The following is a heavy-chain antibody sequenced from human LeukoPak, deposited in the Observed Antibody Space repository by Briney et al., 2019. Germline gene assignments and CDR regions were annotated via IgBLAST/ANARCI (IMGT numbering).Heavy chain of an antibody. CDR1: RLTFSSHS. V-gene: IGHV3-21*01. J-gene: IGHJ6*03. CDR3: ARVGPWVNPDYYYYYMDV. D-gene: IGHD1-14*01. CDR2: ISSSSSYI. Sequence: GRSLRLSCAAYRLTFSSHSMNWVRQPAGKGLEWVSSISSSSSYINHADSVTGPCTISRDNAKNSMYLQMNSLRAEDTAVYYCARVGPWVNPDYYYYYMDVWGKGTTVTVSS.